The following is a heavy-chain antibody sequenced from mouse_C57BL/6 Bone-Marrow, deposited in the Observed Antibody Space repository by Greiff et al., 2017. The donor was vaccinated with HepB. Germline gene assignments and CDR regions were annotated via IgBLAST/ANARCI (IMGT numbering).Heavy chain of an antibody. V-gene: IGHV1-78*01. Sequence: QVQLQQSDAELVKPGASVKISCKVSGYTFTDHTIHWMKQRPEQGLEWIGYIYPRDGSTKYNEKFKGKATLTADKSSSTAYMQLNSLTSEDSAVYFCARRVAGCLLRSAMDYWGQGTSVTVSS. CDR1: GYTFTDHT. D-gene: IGHD2-3*01. J-gene: IGHJ4*01. CDR3: ARRVAGCLLRSAMDY. CDR2: IYPRDGST.